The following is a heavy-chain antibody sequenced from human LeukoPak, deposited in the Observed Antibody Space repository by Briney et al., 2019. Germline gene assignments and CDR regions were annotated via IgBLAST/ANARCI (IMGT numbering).Heavy chain of an antibody. D-gene: IGHD3-16*01. Sequence: GGSLRLSCAAYGFTFSSYAMHWVRQPPGKGLEWVAVISYDGSNKYYADSVKGRFTISRDNSKNTLDLQMDSLRAEDTAVYYCARMRGSHIDSWGQGTLVTVSS. CDR2: ISYDGSNK. V-gene: IGHV3-30-3*01. CDR1: GFTFSSYA. J-gene: IGHJ4*02. CDR3: ARMRGSHIDS.